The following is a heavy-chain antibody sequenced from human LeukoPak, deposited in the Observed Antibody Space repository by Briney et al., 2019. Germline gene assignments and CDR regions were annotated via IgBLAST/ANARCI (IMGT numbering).Heavy chain of an antibody. J-gene: IGHJ5*02. CDR2: IIPIFGTA. D-gene: IGHD3-10*01. CDR1: GYTFTSYY. V-gene: IGHV1-69*13. Sequence: GASVKVSCKASGYTFTSYYMHWVRQAPGQGLEWMGGIIPIFGTANYAQKFQGRVTITADESTSTAYMELSSLRSEDTAVYYCARDKWFGEFDPWGQGTLVTVSS. CDR3: ARDKWFGEFDP.